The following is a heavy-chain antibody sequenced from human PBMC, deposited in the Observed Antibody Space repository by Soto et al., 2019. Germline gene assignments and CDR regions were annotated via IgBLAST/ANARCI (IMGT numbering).Heavy chain of an antibody. V-gene: IGHV3-48*02. J-gene: IGHJ4*02. D-gene: IGHD3-22*01. CDR3: ARERPDYYDSSGYYLDY. Sequence: PGGSLRLSCAASGFTFSSYSMNWVRQAPGKGLEWVSYISSSSSTIYYADSVKGRFTISRDNAKNSLYLQMNSLRDEDTAVYYCARERPDYYDSSGYYLDYWGQGTLVTVSS. CDR2: ISSSSSTI. CDR1: GFTFSSYS.